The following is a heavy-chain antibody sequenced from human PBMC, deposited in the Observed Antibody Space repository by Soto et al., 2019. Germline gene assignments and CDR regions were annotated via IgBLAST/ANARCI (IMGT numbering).Heavy chain of an antibody. J-gene: IGHJ4*02. V-gene: IGHV3-48*03. Sequence: EVQMVESRGGLVQPGGSLRLSCAASGFTFSTYEFNWVRQAPGKGLEWVAYIDSIADSIYYADSVKGRFTISRDNVRNSVYLQMNSLRAEDTAVYFCARGYCTSSACYWNFDHWGQGTLVTVSS. CDR3: ARGYCTSSACYWNFDH. D-gene: IGHD2-2*01. CDR1: GFTFSTYE. CDR2: IDSIADSI.